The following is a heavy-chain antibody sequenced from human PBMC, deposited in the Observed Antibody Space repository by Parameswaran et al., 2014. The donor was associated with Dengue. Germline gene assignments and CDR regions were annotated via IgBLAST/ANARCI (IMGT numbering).Heavy chain of an antibody. CDR1: GFTFSSYS. V-gene: IGHV3-48*01. J-gene: IGHJ6*02. D-gene: IGHD3-3*01. Sequence: GSLRLSCAASGFTFSSYSMNWVRQAPGRGWSGFHYISSSSSTIYYADSVKGRFTISRDNAKNSLYLQMNSLRAEDTAVYYCARENAAFDFWSGYYTAGEGWDGMDVWGQGTTVTVSS. CDR2: ISSSSSTI. CDR3: ARENAAFDFWSGYYTAGEGWDGMDV.